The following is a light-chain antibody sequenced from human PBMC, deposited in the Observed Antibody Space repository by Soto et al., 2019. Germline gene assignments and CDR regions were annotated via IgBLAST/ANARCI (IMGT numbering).Light chain of an antibody. CDR3: QQYYSTPPVT. J-gene: IGKJ4*01. CDR2: WAS. V-gene: IGKV4-1*01. Sequence: DIVMTQSPDSLAVSLGERATINCKSSQSVLYSSNNKNYLAWYQQKPGQPPKLLIYWASTRESGVPDRFSGSGSGTDFTLTISSLQAEDVAVYYCQQYYSTPPVTFGGGTKVRSN. CDR1: QSVLYSSNNKNY.